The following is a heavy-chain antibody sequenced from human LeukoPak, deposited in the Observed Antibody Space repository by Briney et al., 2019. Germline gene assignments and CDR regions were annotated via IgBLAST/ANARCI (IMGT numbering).Heavy chain of an antibody. CDR2: IYYSGST. J-gene: IGHJ6*03. Sequence: SETLSLTCTVSGGSISSSSYYWGWIRQPPGKGLEWIGSIYYSGSTYYNPSLKSRVTISVDTSKNQFSLKLSSVTAADTAVYYCARDGYGDYADYYYYMDVWAKGPRSPSP. D-gene: IGHD4-17*01. CDR1: GGSISSSSYY. V-gene: IGHV4-39*07. CDR3: ARDGYGDYADYYYYMDV.